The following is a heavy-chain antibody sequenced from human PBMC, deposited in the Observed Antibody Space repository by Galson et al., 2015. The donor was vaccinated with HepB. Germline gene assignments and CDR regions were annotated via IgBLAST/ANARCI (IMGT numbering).Heavy chain of an antibody. CDR3: ARASKRWLQFDYYNMDV. J-gene: IGHJ6*02. CDR2: IIPILGTT. Sequence: SVKVSCKASGGTFNSYALSWVRQAPGQGLEWMGGIIPILGTTNYAQKFQGRVTIIADESTSTAYMELSSLRSEDTAVYYCARASKRWLQFDYYNMDVWGQGTTVTVSS. D-gene: IGHD5-24*01. V-gene: IGHV1-69*13. CDR1: GGTFNSYA.